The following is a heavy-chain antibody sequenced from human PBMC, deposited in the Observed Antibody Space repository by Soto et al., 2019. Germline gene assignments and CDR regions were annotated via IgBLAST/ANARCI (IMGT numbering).Heavy chain of an antibody. Sequence: ASVKVSCKVSGYTLTELSMHWVRQAPGKGLEWMGGFDPEDGETIYAQKFQGRVTMTEDTSTDTAYMELSSLRSEDTAVYYCAIVLLGYCTNCDWFDPWGQGTLVTVSS. V-gene: IGHV1-24*01. CDR1: GYTLTELS. J-gene: IGHJ5*02. CDR3: AIVLLGYCTNCDWFDP. D-gene: IGHD2-8*01. CDR2: FDPEDGET.